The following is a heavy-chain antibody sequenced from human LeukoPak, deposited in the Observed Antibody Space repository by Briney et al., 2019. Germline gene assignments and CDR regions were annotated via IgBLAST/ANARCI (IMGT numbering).Heavy chain of an antibody. CDR3: ARGGRYFDWLSPNAFDI. CDR2: VYYRGST. V-gene: IGHV4-31*03. D-gene: IGHD3-9*01. Sequence: SETLSLTCTVSGGSISSGGYYWSWIRQHPGKGLEWFGYVYYRGSTYYNPSLKSRVTISVDTSKNQFSLKLSSVTAPDTAVYYCARGGRYFDWLSPNAFDIWGQGTMVTVSS. CDR1: GGSISSGGYY. J-gene: IGHJ3*02.